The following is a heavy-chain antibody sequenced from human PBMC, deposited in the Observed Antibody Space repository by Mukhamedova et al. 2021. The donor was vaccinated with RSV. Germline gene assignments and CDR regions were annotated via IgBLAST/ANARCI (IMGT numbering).Heavy chain of an antibody. V-gene: IGHV3-30*02. Sequence: GMHWVRQAPGKGLEWVAFIQYDGTGKDYADSVKGRFTISRDNSKNTLYLQMNSLRAEDTAVYYCAKDLGSRYISYFEFWGPGTLV. CDR1: G. D-gene: IGHD2-15*01. CDR3: AKDLGSRYISYFEF. J-gene: IGHJ4*02. CDR2: IQYDGTGK.